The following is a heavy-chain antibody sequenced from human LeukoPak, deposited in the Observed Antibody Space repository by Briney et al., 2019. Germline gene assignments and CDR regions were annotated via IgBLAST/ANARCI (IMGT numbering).Heavy chain of an antibody. CDR3: ARGQAKADY. J-gene: IGHJ4*02. CDR2: ISYIGST. CDR1: GGSITSYY. V-gene: IGHV4-59*12. Sequence: SETLSLTCTVSGGSITSYYWSWIRQPPGKGLEWIGYISYIGSTNYNPSRTSRVTISVDTSKNQFSLKLSSVTAADTAVYYCARGQAKADYWGQGTLVTVSS.